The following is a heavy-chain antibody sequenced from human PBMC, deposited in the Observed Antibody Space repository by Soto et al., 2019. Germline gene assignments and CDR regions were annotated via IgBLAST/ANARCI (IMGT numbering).Heavy chain of an antibody. Sequence: VGSLRLSCAASGFTFSSYAMSWVRQAPGKGLEWVSAISGSGGSTYYADSVKGRFTISRDNSKNTLYLQMNSLRAEDTAVYYCAKVGGSYGTIDYWGQGTLVTVSS. D-gene: IGHD1-26*01. CDR3: AKVGGSYGTIDY. CDR2: ISGSGGST. J-gene: IGHJ4*02. V-gene: IGHV3-23*01. CDR1: GFTFSSYA.